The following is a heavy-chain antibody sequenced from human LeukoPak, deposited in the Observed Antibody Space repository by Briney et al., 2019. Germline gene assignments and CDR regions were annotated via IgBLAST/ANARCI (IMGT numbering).Heavy chain of an antibody. CDR3: ARVYGKVTDDAFDI. D-gene: IGHD1-14*01. CDR1: GFTFSSYW. J-gene: IGHJ3*02. CDR2: INSDGSST. V-gene: IGHV3-74*01. Sequence: TGGSLRLSCAASGFTFSSYWMHWVRQAPGKGLVWVSRINSDGSSTSYADSVKGRFTISRDNAKNTLYLQMNCLRAEDTAVYYCARVYGKVTDDAFDIWGQGTMVTVSS.